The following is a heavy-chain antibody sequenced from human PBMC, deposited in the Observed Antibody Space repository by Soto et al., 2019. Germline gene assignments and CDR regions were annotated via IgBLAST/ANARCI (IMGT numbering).Heavy chain of an antibody. D-gene: IGHD3-9*01. CDR3: ARARGVLRYFDWLFTIDY. Sequence: SSETLSLTCTVSGGSINSNNYYWGWVRQPPGKGLDWIGNIYYTGTTYYNPSLKSRVTISVDTSKNQFSLKLSSVTAADTAVYYCARARGVLRYFDWLFTIDYWGQGTLVTVSS. V-gene: IGHV4-39*07. CDR2: IYYTGTT. CDR1: GGSINSNNYY. J-gene: IGHJ4*02.